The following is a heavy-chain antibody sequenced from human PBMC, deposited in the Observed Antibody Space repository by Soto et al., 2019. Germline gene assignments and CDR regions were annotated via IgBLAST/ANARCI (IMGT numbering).Heavy chain of an antibody. CDR2: NYPGDADT. V-gene: IGHV5-51*01. Sequence: PGESRKISCKGSGYSFTSYCIGWVRQLPGKSLEWMGINYPGDADTRYSPSFQGQVTISADKSISTAYLKWSSLKAWGTAMDYCARCSYYYYGRDVWGQGTTVTVSS. J-gene: IGHJ6*02. CDR3: ARCSYYYYGRDV. CDR1: GYSFTSYC.